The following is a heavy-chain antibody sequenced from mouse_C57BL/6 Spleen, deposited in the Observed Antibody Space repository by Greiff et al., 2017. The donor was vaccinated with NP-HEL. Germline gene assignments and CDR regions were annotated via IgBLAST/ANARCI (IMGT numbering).Heavy chain of an antibody. CDR3: ARFDYGPLDY. CDR1: GYTFTDYY. Sequence: VQLQQSGPELVKPGASVKISCKASGYTFTDYYMNWVKQSHGKSLEWIGDINPNNGGTSYNQKFKGKATLTVDKSSSTAYMELRSLTSEDSAVYYCARFDYGPLDYWGQGTTLTVSS. CDR2: INPNNGGT. D-gene: IGHD1-1*02. J-gene: IGHJ2*01. V-gene: IGHV1-26*01.